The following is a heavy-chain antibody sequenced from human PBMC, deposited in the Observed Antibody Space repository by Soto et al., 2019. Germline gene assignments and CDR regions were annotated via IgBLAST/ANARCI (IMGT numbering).Heavy chain of an antibody. D-gene: IGHD4-17*01. CDR1: GFTFSNYA. CDR2: ISGGGGST. V-gene: IGHV3-23*01. Sequence: EVQLLESGGGLVQPGGSLRLSCAASGFTFSNYAMSWVRQAPGKGLEWVSGISGGGGSTYYADSVKGRFTISRDNSRNTLSPQMNSLRAEDTVVYYCGKDPNGDYVGAFEFWGQGTMVTVSS. J-gene: IGHJ3*01. CDR3: GKDPNGDYVGAFEF.